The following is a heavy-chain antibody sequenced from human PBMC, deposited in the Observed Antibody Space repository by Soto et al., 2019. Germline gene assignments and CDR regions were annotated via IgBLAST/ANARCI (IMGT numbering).Heavy chain of an antibody. J-gene: IGHJ4*02. D-gene: IGHD6-19*01. CDR1: GFTFSSYG. V-gene: IGHV3-33*01. Sequence: GGSLRLSCAASGFTFSSYGMHWVRQAPGKGLEWVAVIWYDGSNKYYADSVKGRFTISRDNSKNTLYLQMNSLRAEDTAVYYCARGEPQISSGWYLLGGFDYWGQGTLVTVSS. CDR2: IWYDGSNK. CDR3: ARGEPQISSGWYLLGGFDY.